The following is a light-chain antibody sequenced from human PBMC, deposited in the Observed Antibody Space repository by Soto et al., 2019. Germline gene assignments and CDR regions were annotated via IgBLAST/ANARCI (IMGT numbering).Light chain of an antibody. V-gene: IGLV2-14*01. Sequence: QSVLAQPASVSGSPGQSITISCTGTSSDVGGYDFVSWYQHHPGKAPKLMIYDVNNRPSGLSNRFSGSKSGNTASLTISGLQTADEADYYCCSYTRSRTYVFGTGTKLTVL. CDR2: DVN. CDR1: SSDVGGYDF. CDR3: CSYTRSRTYV. J-gene: IGLJ1*01.